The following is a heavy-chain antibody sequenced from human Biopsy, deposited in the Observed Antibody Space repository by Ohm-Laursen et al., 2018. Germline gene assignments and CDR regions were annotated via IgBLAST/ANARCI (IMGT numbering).Heavy chain of an antibody. CDR2: INHSGST. V-gene: IGHV4-34*01. Sequence: SQTLSLTCAVYGGSFSGYYWSWIRLPPGKGLEWIGEINHSGSTNYNPSLKSRVTISVDTSKNQFSLKLSSVTAADTAVYYCARGRLRAVARFDYWGQGTLVTVSS. CDR1: GGSFSGYY. J-gene: IGHJ4*02. D-gene: IGHD6-19*01. CDR3: ARGRLRAVARFDY.